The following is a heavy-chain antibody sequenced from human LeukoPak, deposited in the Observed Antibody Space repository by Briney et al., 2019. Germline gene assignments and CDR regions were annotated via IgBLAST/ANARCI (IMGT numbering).Heavy chain of an antibody. CDR3: ARGEGSYYPAVDY. D-gene: IGHD1-26*01. CDR1: GGSISSGSYY. CDR2: IYTSGST. V-gene: IGHV4-61*02. Sequence: SQTLSLTCTVSGGSISSGSYYWSWIRQPAGKGLEWIGRIYTSGSTNYNPSLKSRVTISVDTSKNQLSLKLSSVTAADTAVYYCARGEGSYYPAVDYWGQGTLVTVSS. J-gene: IGHJ4*02.